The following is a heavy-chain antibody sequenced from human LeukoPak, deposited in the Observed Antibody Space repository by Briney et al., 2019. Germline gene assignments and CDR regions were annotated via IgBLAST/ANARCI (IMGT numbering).Heavy chain of an antibody. CDR3: ATAARRGIFDY. CDR2: IYSGGST. Sequence: GGSLRLSCAASGFTFSYYLMHWVRQAPGKGLEWVSLIYSGGSTYYADSVKGRFTISRDNSKNTLYLQMNSLRAEDTAVYSCATAARRGIFDYWGQGALVTVSS. V-gene: IGHV3-66*01. J-gene: IGHJ4*02. CDR1: GFTFSYYL.